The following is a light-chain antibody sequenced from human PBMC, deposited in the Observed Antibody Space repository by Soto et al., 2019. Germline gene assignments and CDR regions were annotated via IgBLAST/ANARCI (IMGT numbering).Light chain of an antibody. Sequence: EIVLTQSPGTLSLPPGERATLSCRANQSVSSSYLAWYQQKPGQAPRLLIYGASRRATGITDRFSGSGSGTDFTLTISRLEPEDFAVYFCQQYGNSRWTFGQGTRVEIK. J-gene: IGKJ1*01. V-gene: IGKV3-20*01. CDR1: QSVSSSY. CDR3: QQYGNSRWT. CDR2: GAS.